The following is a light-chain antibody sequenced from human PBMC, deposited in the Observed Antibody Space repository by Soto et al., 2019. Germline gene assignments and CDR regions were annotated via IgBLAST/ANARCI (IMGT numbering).Light chain of an antibody. J-gene: IGLJ1*01. CDR2: EVS. V-gene: IGLV2-14*01. CDR1: SXDVGRYDY. CDR3: SSYSTMGTYV. Sequence: QSALTQPASVSGSPGQSITISCTGTSXDVGRYDYVSWYQQHPSKAPKLMVSEVSHRPSGVSNRFSGSKSGNTASLTISGLQAEDEADYYCSSYSTMGTYVFGAGTKVTVL.